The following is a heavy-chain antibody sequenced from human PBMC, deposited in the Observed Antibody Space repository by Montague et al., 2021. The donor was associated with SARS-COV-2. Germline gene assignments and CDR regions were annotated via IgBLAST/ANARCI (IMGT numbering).Heavy chain of an antibody. J-gene: IGHJ4*02. CDR1: GGSISSSSHY. V-gene: IGHV4-39*07. Sequence: SETLSLTCTVSGGSISSSSHYWGWLRPPPGKGLEWIGTIYYSGSTYYNASLKSRVIVSVDTSKNQFSLNLSSVTAADTAVYYCARVDAQQVAHYWGQGTLVTVSS. D-gene: IGHD5-12*01. CDR2: IYYSGST. CDR3: ARVDAQQVAHY.